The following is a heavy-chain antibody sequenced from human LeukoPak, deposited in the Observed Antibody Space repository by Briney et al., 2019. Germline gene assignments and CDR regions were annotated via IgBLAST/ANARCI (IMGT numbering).Heavy chain of an antibody. D-gene: IGHD3-10*01. CDR1: GGSISSYY. J-gene: IGHJ5*02. CDR3: ARALWFGPFDP. CDR2: SYYSGRT. Sequence: SETLSLTCTVSGGSISSYYWSWIRQPPGKGLEWIGYSYYSGRTNYNPSLKSRVTISVDTSKNHFSLKVRSVTAADTAMYYCARALWFGPFDPWGQGTLVIVSS. V-gene: IGHV4-59*01.